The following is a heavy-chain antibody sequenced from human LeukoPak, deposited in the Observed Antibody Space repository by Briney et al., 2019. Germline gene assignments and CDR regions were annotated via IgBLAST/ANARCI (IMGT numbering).Heavy chain of an antibody. Sequence: PSETLSLTCTVSGGSISTGSYYWAWIRQPPGTGLEWLGSIYYSGSTYYNPSLKSRVTISVDTSKNQFSLKLSSVTAADTAVYYCAGRGDVVVVPADYWGQGTLVTVSS. D-gene: IGHD2-2*01. J-gene: IGHJ4*02. CDR2: IYYSGST. CDR1: GGSISTGSYY. V-gene: IGHV4-39*01. CDR3: AGRGDVVVVPADY.